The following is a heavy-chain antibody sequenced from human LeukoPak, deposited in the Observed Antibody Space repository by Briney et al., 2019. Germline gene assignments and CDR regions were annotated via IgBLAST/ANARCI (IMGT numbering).Heavy chain of an antibody. J-gene: IGHJ4*02. CDR1: GYTFSSYD. D-gene: IGHD6-13*01. CDR2: MNPNSGNT. CDR3: ARGRYRRQQLLDPIDY. Sequence: ASVKVSCKASGYTFSSYDINWVRQATGQGLEWMGWMNPNSGNTGYAQKFQGRVTMTRNTSISTAYMELSSLRSEDTAVYYCARGRYRRQQLLDPIDYWGQGTLVTVSS. V-gene: IGHV1-8*01.